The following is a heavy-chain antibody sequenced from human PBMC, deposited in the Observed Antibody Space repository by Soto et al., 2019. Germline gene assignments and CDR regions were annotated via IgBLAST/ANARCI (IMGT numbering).Heavy chain of an antibody. V-gene: IGHV3-23*01. CDR2: ISNSGGNT. CDR1: GFTFSSYV. J-gene: IGHJ4*02. Sequence: EVQLLESGGGLVQPGGSLRLSCAASGFTFSSYVMSWVRQAPGKGLEWVSAISNSGGNTYYADSVKGRFTISRDNSKNTLYLQMNSLRVEDTAVYYCASRYCSSNSCGPGLFDSWGQGTLVTVSS. CDR3: ASRYCSSNSCGPGLFDS. D-gene: IGHD2-2*01.